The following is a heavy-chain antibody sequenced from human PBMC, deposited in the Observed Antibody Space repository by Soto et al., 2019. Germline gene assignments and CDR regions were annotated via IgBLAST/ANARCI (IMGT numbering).Heavy chain of an antibody. CDR2: ISPYNNA. V-gene: IGHV1-18*01. Sequence: ASVKVSCKASGYTFTSYGISWVRQAPGQGLEWMGWISPYNNADYPQKVQGRVTMTRDTSTSTAYMELRSPRSDDTAVYYCARDRSSNDYWGQGTLVTVPQ. CDR3: ARDRSSNDY. J-gene: IGHJ4*02. CDR1: GYTFTSYG. D-gene: IGHD3-16*02.